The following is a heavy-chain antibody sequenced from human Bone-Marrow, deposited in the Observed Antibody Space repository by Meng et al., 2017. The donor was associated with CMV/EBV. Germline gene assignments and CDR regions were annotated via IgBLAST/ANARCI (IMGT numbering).Heavy chain of an antibody. Sequence: GESLKISCAASGFTFSSYSMNWVRQAPGKGLEWVSSISSSSSYIYYADSVKGRFTISRDNAKNSLYLQMNSLRAEDTAVYYCARLSWIGPKNYYFDYWGQGTLVTGSS. V-gene: IGHV3-21*01. CDR2: ISSSSSYI. CDR3: ARLSWIGPKNYYFDY. D-gene: IGHD1-1*01. CDR1: GFTFSSYS. J-gene: IGHJ4*02.